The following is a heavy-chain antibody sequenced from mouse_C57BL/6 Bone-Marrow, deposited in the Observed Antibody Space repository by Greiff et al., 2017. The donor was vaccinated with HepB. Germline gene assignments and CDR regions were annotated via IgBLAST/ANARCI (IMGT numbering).Heavy chain of an antibody. D-gene: IGHD2-3*01. CDR3: ARDDGYYPPYAMDY. J-gene: IGHJ4*01. CDR1: GYTFTSYW. CDR2: IDPSDSET. Sequence: VQLKQPGAELVRPGSSVKLSCKASGYTFTSYWMHWVKQRPIQGLEWIGNIDPSDSETHYNQKFKDKATLTVDKSSSTAYMQLSSLTSEDSAVYYCARDDGYYPPYAMDYWGQGTSVTVSS. V-gene: IGHV1-52*01.